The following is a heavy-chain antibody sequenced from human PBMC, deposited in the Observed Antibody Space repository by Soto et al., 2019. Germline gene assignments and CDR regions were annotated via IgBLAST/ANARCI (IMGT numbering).Heavy chain of an antibody. CDR1: GYSFTTHG. CDR3: ARDLLTTVTHRDFDY. Sequence: QVQMVQSASEVKEPGASVKVSCKTSGYSFTTHGISWVRQAPGQGLEWMGWVSAYNGDTNYAPGHHDRVTMTTDTSARTAYMELRSLTSDDTAVYYCARDLLTTVTHRDFDYWGQGTLVTVSS. V-gene: IGHV1-18*01. J-gene: IGHJ4*02. CDR2: VSAYNGDT. D-gene: IGHD4-17*01.